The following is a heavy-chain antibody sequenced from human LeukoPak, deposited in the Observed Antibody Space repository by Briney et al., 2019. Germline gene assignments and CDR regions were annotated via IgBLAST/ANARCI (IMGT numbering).Heavy chain of an antibody. CDR1: GFTFSSYS. Sequence: GGSLRLSCAASGFTFSSYSMNWVRQAPGKGLEWVANIKQNGREKYYVDSVKGRFTISRDNSKNTLYLQMNSLRAEDTAVYYCARDAGGLDSSGWQYTDYWGQGTLVTVSS. CDR3: ARDAGGLDSSGWQYTDY. V-gene: IGHV3-7*01. CDR2: IKQNGREK. J-gene: IGHJ4*02. D-gene: IGHD6-19*01.